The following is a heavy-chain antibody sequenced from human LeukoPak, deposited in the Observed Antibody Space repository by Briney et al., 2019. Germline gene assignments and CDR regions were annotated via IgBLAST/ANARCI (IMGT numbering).Heavy chain of an antibody. V-gene: IGHV1-69*13. CDR2: IIPIFGTA. J-gene: IGHJ6*04. D-gene: IGHD1-1*01. CDR3: ARGTTGTTPVRYYYYGMDV. CDR1: GGTFSSYA. Sequence: SVKVSCKASGGTFSSYAISRVRQAPGQGLEWMGGIIPIFGTANYAQKFQGRVTITADESTSTAYMELSSLRSEDTAVYYCARGTTGTTPVRYYYYGMDVWGEGTTVTVSS.